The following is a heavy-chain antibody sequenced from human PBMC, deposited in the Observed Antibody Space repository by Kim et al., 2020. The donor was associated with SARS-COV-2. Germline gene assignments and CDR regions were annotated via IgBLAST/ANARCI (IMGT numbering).Heavy chain of an antibody. J-gene: IGHJ4*02. D-gene: IGHD6-13*01. V-gene: IGHV3-21*04. CDR3: ARDRTGYSSSWSTPDY. Sequence: GGSLRLSCAASGFTFSSYSMNWVRQAPGKGLEWVSSISSSSSYIYYADSVKGRFTISRDNAKNSLYLQMNSLRAEDTAVYYCARDRTGYSSSWSTPDYWGQGTLVTVSS. CDR1: GFTFSSYS. CDR2: ISSSSSYI.